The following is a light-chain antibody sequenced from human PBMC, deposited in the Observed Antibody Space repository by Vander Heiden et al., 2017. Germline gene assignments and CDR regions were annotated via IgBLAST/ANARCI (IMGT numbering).Light chain of an antibody. CDR3: QQSYRTPIT. CDR1: QTISTY. Sequence: DIQMTQSPSSLSASVGDSVTITCRASQTISTYLNWYQQKPGKAPELLIYAASSLNRGVPSRFSGSGSGTDFTLTISSLQPEDFASYYCQQSYRTPITFGQGTRLEIK. V-gene: IGKV1-39*01. CDR2: AAS. J-gene: IGKJ5*01.